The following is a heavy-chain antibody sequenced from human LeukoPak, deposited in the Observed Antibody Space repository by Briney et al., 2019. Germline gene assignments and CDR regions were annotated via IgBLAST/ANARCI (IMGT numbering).Heavy chain of an antibody. CDR3: ARFFRGGSCGFDY. J-gene: IGHJ4*02. CDR1: GGSFSGYY. CDR2: INHSGST. V-gene: IGHV4-34*01. D-gene: IGHD2-15*01. Sequence: PSETLSLTCAVYGGSFSGYYWSWIRQPPGKGLEWIGEINHSGSTNYNPSLKSRVTISVDTSKNQFSLKLSSVTAADTAVYYCARFFRGGSCGFDYWGQGTLVTVSS.